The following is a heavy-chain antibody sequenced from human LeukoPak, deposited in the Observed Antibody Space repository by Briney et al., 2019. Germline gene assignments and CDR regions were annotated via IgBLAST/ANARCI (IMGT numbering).Heavy chain of an antibody. V-gene: IGHV3-23*01. CDR1: GFTLSSYA. CDR3: AKDFGVSYGSGMYPYYLGY. J-gene: IGHJ4*02. Sequence: GGSLRLSCAASGFTLSSYAMSWVRQAPGKGLEWVSAVSGGGSNTYYADSVKGRFTISRDNSKNTLYLQLNSLRAEDTAVYFCAKDFGVSYGSGMYPYYLGYRGQGTLVTVSS. CDR2: VSGGGSNT. D-gene: IGHD3-10*01.